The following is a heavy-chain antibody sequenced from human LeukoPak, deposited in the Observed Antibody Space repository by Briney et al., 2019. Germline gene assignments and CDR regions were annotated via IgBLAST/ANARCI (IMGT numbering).Heavy chain of an antibody. CDR1: GGSISSSSYY. CDR3: ARPQRGGVAPPYYYYMDV. CDR2: IYYSGST. Sequence: SETLSLTCTVSGGSISSSSYYWGWIRQPPGKGLEWIGSIYYSGSTYYNPSVKSRVTISVDTSKNQFSLKLSSVTAADTAVYYCARPQRGGVAPPYYYYMDVWGKGTTVTVSS. V-gene: IGHV4-39*01. J-gene: IGHJ6*03. D-gene: IGHD3-3*01.